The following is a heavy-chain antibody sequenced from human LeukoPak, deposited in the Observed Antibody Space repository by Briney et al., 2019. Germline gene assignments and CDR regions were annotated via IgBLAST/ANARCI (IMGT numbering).Heavy chain of an antibody. V-gene: IGHV3-21*01. D-gene: IGHD6-19*01. Sequence: GGSLRLSCAASGFTFSSYSMNWVRQAPGKGLEWVSSISSSSSYIYYADSVKGRFTISRDNAKNSLYLQMNSLRVEDTAVYYCARDLHPSGWSDFDYWGQGTLVTVSS. CDR3: ARDLHPSGWSDFDY. CDR2: ISSSSSYI. CDR1: GFTFSSYS. J-gene: IGHJ4*02.